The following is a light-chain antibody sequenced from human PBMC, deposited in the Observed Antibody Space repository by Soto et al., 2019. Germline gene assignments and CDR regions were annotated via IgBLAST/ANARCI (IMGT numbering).Light chain of an antibody. Sequence: DFQMTQSPSSLSASVGDRVTITCRASQDISDHLAWYQQKPGKVPNLLIYAASTLHSGVPSRFSGGGSGTDFPLTLRRLQPEDVATYYCQKYNSTPRTFGQGTNVEL. J-gene: IGKJ1*01. V-gene: IGKV1-27*01. CDR3: QKYNSTPRT. CDR2: AAS. CDR1: QDISDH.